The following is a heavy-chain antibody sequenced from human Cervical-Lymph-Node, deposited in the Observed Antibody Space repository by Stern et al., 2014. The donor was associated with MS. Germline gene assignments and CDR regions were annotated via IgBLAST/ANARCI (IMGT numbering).Heavy chain of an antibody. CDR3: AGSGTYYPDY. CDR2: VHYSGTT. D-gene: IGHD3-3*01. V-gene: IGHV4-59*08. J-gene: IGHJ4*02. CDR1: GGSISSYY. Sequence: VQLVESGPGLVKPSETLSLTCSVSGGSISSYYWNWIRQPPGKGLEWIANVHYSGTTNYNPSLKSRVTLLLDTPQNKNSPQITSVTAADTAVYYCAGSGTYYPDYWGQGILVTVSS.